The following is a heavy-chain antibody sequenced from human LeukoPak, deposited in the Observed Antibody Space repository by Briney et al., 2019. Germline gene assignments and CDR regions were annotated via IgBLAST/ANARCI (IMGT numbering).Heavy chain of an antibody. J-gene: IGHJ4*02. D-gene: IGHD5-18*01. V-gene: IGHV4-4*07. Sequence: SETLSLTCTVSGGSMSTYYWTWLRQTAGGALECIGQVDNSVGTTYNPSLRSRVSLSLDTSKNHFSLRLGSVTAADTAVYFCARERDHGYSYGHVLDFWGQGIPVTVSS. CDR2: VDNSVGT. CDR3: ARERDHGYSYGHVLDF. CDR1: GGSMSTYY.